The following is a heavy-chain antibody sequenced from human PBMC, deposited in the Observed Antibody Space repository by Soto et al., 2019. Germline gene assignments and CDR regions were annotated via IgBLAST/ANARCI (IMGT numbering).Heavy chain of an antibody. CDR1: GFTFSSYS. Sequence: LGGSLRLSCAASGFTFSSYSMNWVRQAPGKGLEWVSSISSSSYIYYADSVKGRFTISRDNAKNSLYLQMNSLRAEDTAVYYCARDGGIAVAGPDYWGQGTLVTVSS. CDR3: ARDGGIAVAGPDY. CDR2: ISSSSYI. D-gene: IGHD6-19*01. J-gene: IGHJ4*02. V-gene: IGHV3-21*01.